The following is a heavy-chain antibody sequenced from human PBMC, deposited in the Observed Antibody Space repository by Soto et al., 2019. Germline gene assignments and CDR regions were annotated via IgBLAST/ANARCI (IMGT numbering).Heavy chain of an antibody. Sequence: QVQLVESGGGVVQPGRSLRLSCAASGFTFSSYGRHWVRQAPGKGLEWVAVMSYDASNTYYADSVKGRFTISRDNSKKTMYLQMNSLRGEDTAVYYCAAVAPQLAFDYWGQGTLVTVSS. V-gene: IGHV3-30*03. CDR2: MSYDASNT. CDR3: AAVAPQLAFDY. J-gene: IGHJ4*02. D-gene: IGHD6-19*01. CDR1: GFTFSSYG.